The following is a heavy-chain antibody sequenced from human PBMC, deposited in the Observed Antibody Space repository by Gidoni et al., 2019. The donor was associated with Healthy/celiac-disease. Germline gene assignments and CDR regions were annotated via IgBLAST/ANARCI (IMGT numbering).Heavy chain of an antibody. CDR3: ARDFYYYGSGSLYGMDV. CDR1: GFPVSSNY. J-gene: IGHJ6*02. CDR2: IYSGGST. D-gene: IGHD3-10*01. V-gene: IGHV3-66*01. Sequence: EVHLLESGGGLVQPGGSLRLSCAPSGFPVSSNYMSWVRQAPGKGLEWVSVIYSGGSTYYADSVKGRFTISRDNSKNTLYLQMNSLRAEDTAVYYCARDFYYYGSGSLYGMDVWGQGTTVTVSS.